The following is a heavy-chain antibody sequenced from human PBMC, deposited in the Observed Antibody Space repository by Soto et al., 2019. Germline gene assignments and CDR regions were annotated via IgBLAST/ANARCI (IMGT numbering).Heavy chain of an antibody. CDR3: AKGYDSSGYAMYYFDY. Sequence: QVQLVESGGGVVQPGRSLRLSCAASGFTFSSYGMHWVRQAPGKGLEWVAVIWYDGSNKYYADSVKGRFTISRDNSKNTLYLQMNGLRAEDTAVYYCAKGYDSSGYAMYYFDYWGQGTLVTVSS. CDR1: GFTFSSYG. CDR2: IWYDGSNK. J-gene: IGHJ4*02. D-gene: IGHD3-22*01. V-gene: IGHV3-33*06.